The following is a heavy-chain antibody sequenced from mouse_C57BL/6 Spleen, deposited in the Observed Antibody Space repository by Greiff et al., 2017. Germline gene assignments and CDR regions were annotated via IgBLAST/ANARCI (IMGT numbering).Heavy chain of an antibody. D-gene: IGHD1-1*02. J-gene: IGHJ2*01. Sequence: EVHLVESGAELVKPGASVKLSCTASGFNIKDYYMHWVKQRTEQGLEWIGRIDPEDGETKYAPKFQGKATITADTSSNTAYLQLSSLTSEDTAVYYCARNPYYEYYFDYWGQGTTLTVSS. V-gene: IGHV14-2*01. CDR1: GFNIKDYY. CDR3: ARNPYYEYYFDY. CDR2: IDPEDGET.